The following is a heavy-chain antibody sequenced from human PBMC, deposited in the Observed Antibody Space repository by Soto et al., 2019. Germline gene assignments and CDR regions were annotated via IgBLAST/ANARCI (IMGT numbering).Heavy chain of an antibody. J-gene: IGHJ3*01. Sequence: SETLSLTCAVSGDSITTTNWWTWVRQSPGKGLEWIGEIYSSGNTNYNPSLMSRVTMSVDVSRNQFSLKLTSVTAADTAVYYCARKAMRGAAFDFWGQGTMVTVSS. CDR1: GDSITTTNW. D-gene: IGHD3-10*01. CDR3: ARKAMRGAAFDF. V-gene: IGHV4-4*02. CDR2: IYSSGNT.